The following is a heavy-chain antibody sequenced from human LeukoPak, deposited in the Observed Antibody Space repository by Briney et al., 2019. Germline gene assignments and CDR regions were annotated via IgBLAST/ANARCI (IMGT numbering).Heavy chain of an antibody. CDR2: ISSGSTI. V-gene: IGHV3-48*03. D-gene: IGHD6-19*01. Sequence: GGSLRLSCAASGFTFSSYEVNWVRQAPGKGLEWVSYISSGSTIYDADSVKGRFTISRDNAKNSLYLQMNSLRAEDTAVYYCARESIAVAGAPFDYWGQGTLVTVSS. CDR1: GFTFSSYE. J-gene: IGHJ4*02. CDR3: ARESIAVAGAPFDY.